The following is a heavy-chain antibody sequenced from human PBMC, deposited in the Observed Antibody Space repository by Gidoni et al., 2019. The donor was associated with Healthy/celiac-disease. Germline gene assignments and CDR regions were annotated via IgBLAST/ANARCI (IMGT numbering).Heavy chain of an antibody. CDR2: ISGRGGST. V-gene: IGHV3-23*01. D-gene: IGHD2-2*01. CDR1: GFTFSSYA. J-gene: IGHJ4*02. CDR3: AKDEGDYAFDY. Sequence: EVQLLEYGGGLVQPGGSLRLSCAASGFTFSSYAMRGVRQAPGKGLEWVAAISGRGGSTNYADSVKGRFTISRDNSKNTLYLQMNSLRAEDTAVYYCAKDEGDYAFDYWGQGTLVTVSS.